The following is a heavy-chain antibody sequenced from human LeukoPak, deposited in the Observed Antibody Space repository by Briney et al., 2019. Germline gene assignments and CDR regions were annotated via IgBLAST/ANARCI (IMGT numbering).Heavy chain of an antibody. CDR1: GFTFKNYW. CDR3: VRDLRQTGYSYDY. J-gene: IGHJ4*02. Sequence: GGPLRLPSAAPGFTFKNYWMHWVRQAPGTGLVWVARIDHDESGTSYADYVKGRFTVSRDKAKRSLYLQMNTLRAEAAAVYYCVRDLRQTGYSYDYWGQGTLVTVSS. D-gene: IGHD5-18*01. CDR2: IDHDESGT. V-gene: IGHV3-74*01.